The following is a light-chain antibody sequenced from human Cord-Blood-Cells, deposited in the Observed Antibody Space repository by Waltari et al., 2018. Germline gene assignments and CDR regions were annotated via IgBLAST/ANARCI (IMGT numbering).Light chain of an antibody. CDR3: QQYGSSPLT. CDR1: QSVSSSY. Sequence: EIVLTQSPGTLSLSPGERATLSCRASQSVSSSYLAWYQQKPGQAPRLLIYGASSMATGIPDRFSSSGSVTDFTLTISRLEPEDFAVYYCQQYGSSPLTFGGGTKVEIK. CDR2: GAS. J-gene: IGKJ4*01. V-gene: IGKV3-20*01.